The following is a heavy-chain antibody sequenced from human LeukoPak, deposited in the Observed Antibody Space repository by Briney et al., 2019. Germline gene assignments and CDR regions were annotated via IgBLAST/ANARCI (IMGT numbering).Heavy chain of an antibody. CDR1: GGSMSSYY. CDR2: IFYSGTT. CDR3: ARDGFYYYYGMDV. D-gene: IGHD2-2*03. V-gene: IGHV4-59*01. J-gene: IGHJ6*02. Sequence: SETLSLTCTVSGGSMSSYYWRWLRQPPGKELEWIGHIFYSGTTNYNPSLKSRVAISIDPSKHQFSLKLSSVTAADTAVYYCARDGFYYYYGMDVWGQGTTVTVSS.